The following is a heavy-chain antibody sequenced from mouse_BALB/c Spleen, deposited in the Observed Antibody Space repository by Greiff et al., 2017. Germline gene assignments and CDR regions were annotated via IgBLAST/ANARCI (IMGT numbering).Heavy chain of an antibody. V-gene: IGHV3-2*02. D-gene: IGHD1-2*01. CDR2: ISYSGST. CDR1: GYSITSDYA. Sequence: EVKLEESGPGLVKPSQSLSLTCTVTGYSITSDYAWNWIRQFPGNKLEWMGYISYSGSTSYNPSLKSRISITRDTSKNQFFLQLNSVTTEDTATYYCASRPRTAPYAMDYWGQGTSVTVSS. J-gene: IGHJ4*01. CDR3: ASRPRTAPYAMDY.